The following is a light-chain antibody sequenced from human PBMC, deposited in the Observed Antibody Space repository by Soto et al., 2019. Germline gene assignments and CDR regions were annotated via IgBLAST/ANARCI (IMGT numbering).Light chain of an antibody. CDR2: DGS. J-gene: IGKJ4*01. V-gene: IGKV3-15*01. CDR3: QQYSKWPLT. Sequence: EIVMTQSPATLSVSPGERATLSCRASQSVGSKYLAWYQQKPGQAPRLLIYDGSTRATGISARFSGSGSGTEFTLTITSLQSEDFAVYYCQQYSKWPLTIGGGTKVEI. CDR1: QSVGSKY.